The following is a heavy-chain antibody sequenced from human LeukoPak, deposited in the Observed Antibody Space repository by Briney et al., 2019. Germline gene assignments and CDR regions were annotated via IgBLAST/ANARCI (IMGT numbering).Heavy chain of an antibody. D-gene: IGHD3-10*01. V-gene: IGHV4-4*07. CDR2: IYTSGST. CDR3: ASGRYYGSGSNYYYYYMDV. Sequence: SETLSLTCTVSGGSISSYYWSWIRQPAGKGLEWIGRIYTSGSTNYNPSLKSRVTISVDTSKNQFSLKLSSVTAADTAVYYCASGRYYGSGSNYYYYYMDVWGKGTTVTVSS. J-gene: IGHJ6*03. CDR1: GGSISSYY.